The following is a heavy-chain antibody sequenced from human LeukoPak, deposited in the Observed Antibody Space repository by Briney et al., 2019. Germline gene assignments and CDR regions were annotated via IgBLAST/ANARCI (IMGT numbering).Heavy chain of an antibody. CDR1: GFTFTSSA. J-gene: IGHJ4*02. D-gene: IGHD4-17*01. V-gene: IGHV1-58*01. CDR3: AALPPTDVTTATPDY. CDR2: IVVGSGNT. Sequence: ASVKVPCKASGFTFTSSAVQWVRQARGQRLEWIGWIVVGSGNTNYAQKFQERVTITRDMSTSTAYMELSSLRSEDTAVYYCAALPPTDVTTATPDYWGQGTLVTVSS.